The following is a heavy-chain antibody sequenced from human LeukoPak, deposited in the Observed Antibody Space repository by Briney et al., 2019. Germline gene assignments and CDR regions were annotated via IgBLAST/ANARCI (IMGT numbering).Heavy chain of an antibody. D-gene: IGHD5-18*01. CDR2: IIPIFGTA. CDR3: ARVGYQYYFDY. V-gene: IGHV1-69*13. Sequence: SVRVSCKASGYIFTAHYLHWVRQAPGQGLEWMGGIIPIFGTANYAQKFQGRVTITADESTSTAYMELSSLRSEDTAVYYCARVGYQYYFDYWGQGTLVTVSS. CDR1: GYIFTAHY. J-gene: IGHJ4*02.